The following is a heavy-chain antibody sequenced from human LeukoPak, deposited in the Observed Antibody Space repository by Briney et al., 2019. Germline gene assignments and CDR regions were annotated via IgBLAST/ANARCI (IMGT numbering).Heavy chain of an antibody. Sequence: SETLSLTCTVSGGSISSSSYYWAWIRQPPGKGLEWIGSIYYSGNTYYKSSLKSRVTIAVDTSKNQFSLKLNSVTAADTAVYYRARESYYDSSGYYMDVWGKGTTVTVSS. D-gene: IGHD3-22*01. J-gene: IGHJ6*03. CDR3: ARESYYDSSGYYMDV. CDR2: IYYSGNT. CDR1: GGSISSSSYY. V-gene: IGHV4-39*07.